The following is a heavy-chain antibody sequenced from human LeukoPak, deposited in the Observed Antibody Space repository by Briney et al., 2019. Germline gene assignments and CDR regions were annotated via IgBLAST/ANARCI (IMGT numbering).Heavy chain of an antibody. Sequence: QPGGSLRLSCAASGFSFSDYRMRWVRQAPVKGLVWVSRIKSDGFSTTYADSVKGRFTISRDNARNTLYLQMNSLRAEDTAVYYCARDVAGWSSGWYYALDIWGQGTMVTVSS. CDR1: GFSFSDYR. CDR2: IKSDGFST. D-gene: IGHD6-19*01. CDR3: ARDVAGWSSGWYYALDI. V-gene: IGHV3-74*01. J-gene: IGHJ3*02.